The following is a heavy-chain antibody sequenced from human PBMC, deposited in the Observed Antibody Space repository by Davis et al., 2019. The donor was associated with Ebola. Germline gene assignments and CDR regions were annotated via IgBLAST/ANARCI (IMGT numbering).Heavy chain of an antibody. D-gene: IGHD1-1*01. J-gene: IGHJ4*02. CDR3: ARAFWCNWNDVESQFDY. CDR2: IIPILGIA. V-gene: IGHV1-69*04. CDR1: GGTFSSYA. Sequence: AASVKVSCKASGGTFSSYAISWVRQAPGQGLEWMGRIIPILGIANYAQKFQGRVTITADKSTSTAYMELSSLRSDDTAVYYCARAFWCNWNDVESQFDYWGQGTLVTVSS.